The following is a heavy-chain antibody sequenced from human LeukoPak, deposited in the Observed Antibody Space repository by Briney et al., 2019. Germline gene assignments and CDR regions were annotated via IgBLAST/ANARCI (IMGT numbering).Heavy chain of an antibody. CDR1: GFTFSSYW. V-gene: IGHV3-74*01. J-gene: IGHJ3*02. CDR2: INSDGSST. D-gene: IGHD1-26*01. CDR3: ARGRGGSYLGTAFDI. Sequence: PGGSLRLSCAASGFTFSSYWMHWVRQAPGKGLVWVSRINSDGSSTSYADSVKGRFTISRDNAKNTLYLQMNSLRAEDTAVYYCARGRGGSYLGTAFDIWGQGTMVTVSS.